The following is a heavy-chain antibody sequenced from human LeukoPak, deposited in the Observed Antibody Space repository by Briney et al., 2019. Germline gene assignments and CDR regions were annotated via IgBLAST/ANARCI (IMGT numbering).Heavy chain of an antibody. D-gene: IGHD6-13*01. J-gene: IGHJ5*02. Sequence: KPSETLSLTCTVSGGSISSYYWSWIRQPPGKGLEWIGYIYYSGSTNYNPSLKSRVTISVDTSKNQFSLKLSSVTAADTAVYYCARACLYSSSSVQGDWFDPWGHGTLVTVSS. CDR3: ARACLYSSSSVQGDWFDP. CDR2: IYYSGST. V-gene: IGHV4-59*01. CDR1: GGSISSYY.